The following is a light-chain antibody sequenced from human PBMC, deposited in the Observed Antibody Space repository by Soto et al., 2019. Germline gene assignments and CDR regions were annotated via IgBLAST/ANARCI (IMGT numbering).Light chain of an antibody. V-gene: IGLV2-8*01. J-gene: IGLJ1*01. CDR1: SSDVGGYNF. CDR3: SSYAGNRHVYV. CDR2: EVS. Sequence: QSALTQPPSASGSPGQSVTISCTGTSSDVGGYNFVSWYQQHPGKAPKLMIYEVSKRPSGIPDRFSGSKSGNTASLTVSGLQAEDEADYYCSSYAGNRHVYVFGTGTKVTVL.